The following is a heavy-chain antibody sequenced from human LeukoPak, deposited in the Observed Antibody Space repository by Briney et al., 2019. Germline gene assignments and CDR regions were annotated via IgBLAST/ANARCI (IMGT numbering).Heavy chain of an antibody. Sequence: GASVKVSCKASGYTFTGYYMHWVRQAPGQGLEWMGWINPNSGGTNYAQKFQGRVTMTRDTSISTAYMELSRLRSDDTAVYYCARDRRQWLGQREARYFDYWGQGTLVTVSS. V-gene: IGHV1-2*02. D-gene: IGHD6-19*01. CDR1: GYTFTGYY. CDR2: INPNSGGT. J-gene: IGHJ4*02. CDR3: ARDRRQWLGQREARYFDY.